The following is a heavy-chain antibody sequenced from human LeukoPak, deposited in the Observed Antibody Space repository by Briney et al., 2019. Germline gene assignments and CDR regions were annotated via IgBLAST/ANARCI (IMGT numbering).Heavy chain of an antibody. Sequence: PSETLSPTCTVSGYSITSGYYWGWVRQPPEKGLEWIGNIFHNGSTYYNPSLRSRVTISVDTSKNQFSLKLRSVTAADTAIYYCASRFPFDYWGQGALVTVSS. J-gene: IGHJ4*02. D-gene: IGHD3-10*01. CDR1: GYSITSGYY. CDR2: IFHNGST. V-gene: IGHV4-38-2*02. CDR3: ASRFPFDY.